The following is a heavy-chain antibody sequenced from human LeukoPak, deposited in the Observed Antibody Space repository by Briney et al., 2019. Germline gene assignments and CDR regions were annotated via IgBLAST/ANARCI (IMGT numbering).Heavy chain of an antibody. CDR2: IYYTGST. CDR3: ARFSRDAVSTPYYLNY. D-gene: IGHD5/OR15-5a*01. Sequence: PSETLSLTCSVSGGSISGHYWTWIRQPPGKGLEWIGYIYYTGSTNYNPSLRSRVTISLDTSKNQFSLNLSSVTAADTAVYYCARFSRDAVSTPYYLNYWGQGTLVTASS. V-gene: IGHV4-59*11. CDR1: GGSISGHY. J-gene: IGHJ4*02.